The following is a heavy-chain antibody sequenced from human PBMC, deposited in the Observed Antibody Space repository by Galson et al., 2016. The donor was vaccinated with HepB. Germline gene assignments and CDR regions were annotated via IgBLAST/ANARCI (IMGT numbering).Heavy chain of an antibody. Sequence: SLRLSCAASGLTFSSYWMRWVRQAPGKGLEWVANIKQDGSEKYYVDSVKGRFTISRDNAKNSLYLQMNSLRAEDTALYFCARYSNSWAPFDYWGQGRLVTVSS. CDR1: GLTFSSYW. CDR3: ARYSNSWAPFDY. V-gene: IGHV3-7*03. CDR2: IKQDGSEK. D-gene: IGHD6-13*01. J-gene: IGHJ4*02.